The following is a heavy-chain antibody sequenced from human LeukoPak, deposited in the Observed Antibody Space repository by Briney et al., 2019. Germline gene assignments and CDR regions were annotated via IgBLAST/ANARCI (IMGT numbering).Heavy chain of an antibody. CDR3: ARDRYYYDTSGPPLDI. CDR1: GGSVSSYY. CDR2: IYTSGST. D-gene: IGHD3-22*01. Sequence: PSETLSLTCTFSGGSVSSYYWSWIRQPAGKGLEWIGRIYTSGSTNYNPSLTSRVTMSVDTSKNQFSLRLSSVTAADTAVYYCARDRYYYDTSGPPLDIWGQGTMVTVSS. J-gene: IGHJ3*02. V-gene: IGHV4-4*07.